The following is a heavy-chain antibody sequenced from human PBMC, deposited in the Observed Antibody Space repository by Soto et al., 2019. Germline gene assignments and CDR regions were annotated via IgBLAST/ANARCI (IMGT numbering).Heavy chain of an antibody. V-gene: IGHV3-48*02. CDR1: GFTLSRYS. J-gene: IGHJ4*02. CDR3: ARGGVTTIFGDS. D-gene: IGHD5-12*01. CDR2: IDGTSNTI. Sequence: EVQLVESGGGLVRPGGSLRLSCAASGFTLSRYSMNWVRQAPGKGLEWLSYIDGTSNTIYYADAVQGRFIISRDNAKNSLYLQRNSLRDEDTAVYHCARGGVTTIFGDSWGQGILVTVSS.